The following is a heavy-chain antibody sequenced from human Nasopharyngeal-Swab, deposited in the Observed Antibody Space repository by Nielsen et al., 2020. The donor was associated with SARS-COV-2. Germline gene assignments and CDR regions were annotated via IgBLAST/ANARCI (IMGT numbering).Heavy chain of an antibody. CDR1: GFTFSSYW. V-gene: IGHV3-7*01. Sequence: GGSLRLSCAASGFTFSSYWMSWVRQAPGKGLEWVANIKQDGSEKYHVDSVKGRFTISRDNAKNSLYLQMNSLRAEDTAVYYCARDKGLRDYVWGSYRSSYYYYNGMDVWGQGTTVTVSS. CDR2: IKQDGSEK. D-gene: IGHD3-16*02. J-gene: IGHJ6*02. CDR3: ARDKGLRDYVWGSYRSSYYYYNGMDV.